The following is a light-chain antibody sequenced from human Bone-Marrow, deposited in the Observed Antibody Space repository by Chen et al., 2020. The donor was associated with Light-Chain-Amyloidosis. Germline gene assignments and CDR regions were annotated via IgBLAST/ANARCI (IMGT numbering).Light chain of an antibody. CDR1: QNVFIN. J-gene: IGKJ4*01. Sequence: EIDLTQSPATLSVSPGEGATLSCRASQNVFINLAWYQQKPCQAPRLLIYGASMRAIGVPARFSGGGSGTEFTLTISSLQPEDSAVYYCQQYNQWPPLTFGGGTKVEI. CDR3: QQYNQWPPLT. V-gene: IGKV3-15*01. CDR2: GAS.